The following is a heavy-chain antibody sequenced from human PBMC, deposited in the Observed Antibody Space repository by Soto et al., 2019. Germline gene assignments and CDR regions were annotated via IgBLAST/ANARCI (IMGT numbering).Heavy chain of an antibody. D-gene: IGHD2-15*01. CDR2: INHSGST. CDR1: GGSFSGYY. J-gene: IGHJ4*02. CDR3: ATGRRGYIAH. V-gene: IGHV4-34*01. Sequence: SETLSLTCAVYGGSFSGYYWSWIRQPPGKGLEWIGEINHSGSTKYNPSLKSRVTISVDTSRNQFSLKLSSVTAADTAVYYCATGRRGYIAHWGQGXLVTVYS.